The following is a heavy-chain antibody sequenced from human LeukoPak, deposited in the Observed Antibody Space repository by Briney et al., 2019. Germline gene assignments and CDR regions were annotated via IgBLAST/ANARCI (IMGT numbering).Heavy chain of an antibody. CDR1: GYTFTGYY. CDR3: ARAVAGKTNWFDP. CDR2: INPNSGGT. D-gene: IGHD6-19*01. J-gene: IGHJ5*02. V-gene: IGHV1-2*04. Sequence: GASVKVSCKASGYTFTGYYMHWVRQAPGQGLEWMGWINPNSGGTNYAQKFQGWVTMTRDTSISTAYMKLSRLRSDDTAVYYCARAVAGKTNWFDPWGQGTLVTVSS.